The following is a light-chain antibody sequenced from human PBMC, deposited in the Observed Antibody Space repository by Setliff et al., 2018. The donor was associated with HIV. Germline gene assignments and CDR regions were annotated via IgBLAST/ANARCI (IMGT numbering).Light chain of an antibody. V-gene: IGLV1-44*01. Sequence: QSVLTQPPPASGTPGQRVTISCSGSSSNIGSNTVNWYQQVPGTAPKLLIYKNNQRPSGVPDRLSGSKSGTSASLAISGLQSEDEADYYCAAWDDSLSVFVFGTGTKVTVL. CDR1: SSNIGSNT. CDR3: AAWDDSLSVFV. J-gene: IGLJ1*01. CDR2: KNN.